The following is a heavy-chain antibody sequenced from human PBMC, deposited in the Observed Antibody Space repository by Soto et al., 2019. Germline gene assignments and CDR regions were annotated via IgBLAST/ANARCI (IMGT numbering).Heavy chain of an antibody. J-gene: IGHJ6*02. CDR2: ISSSSSYI. D-gene: IGHD3-22*01. CDR3: ARDLGHYYDSSGYYSNYYGMDV. CDR1: GFTFSSYS. V-gene: IGHV3-21*01. Sequence: PGGSLKLSCAASGFTFSSYSMNWVRQAPGKGLEWVLSISSSSSYIYYADSVKGRFTISRDNAKNSLYLQMNSLRAEDTAVYYCARDLGHYYDSSGYYSNYYGMDVWGQGTTVTSP.